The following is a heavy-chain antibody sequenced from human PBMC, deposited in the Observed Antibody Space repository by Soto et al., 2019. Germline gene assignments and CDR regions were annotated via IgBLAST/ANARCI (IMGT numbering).Heavy chain of an antibody. Sequence: GGSLRLSCAASGFTFSSYAMNWVRQAPGKGLEWVSLISDSGGSTYYADSVKGQYTISRDNSKNTLYLQMNSLRAEDTAVYYCAKNAKGVIYDYYYNYYMDVCGQGTSVPVSS. CDR2: ISDSGGST. J-gene: IGHJ6*03. V-gene: IGHV3-23*01. D-gene: IGHD2-21*01. CDR1: GFTFSSYA. CDR3: AKNAKGVIYDYYYNYYMDV.